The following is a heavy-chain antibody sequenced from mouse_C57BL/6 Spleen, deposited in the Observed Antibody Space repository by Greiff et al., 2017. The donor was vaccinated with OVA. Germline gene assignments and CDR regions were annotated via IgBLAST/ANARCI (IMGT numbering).Heavy chain of an antibody. V-gene: IGHV1-15*01. D-gene: IGHD3-2*02. CDR3: TRSGYYYAMDY. Sequence: VQLQQSGAELVRPGASVTLSCKASGYTFTDYEMNWVKQTPVHGLEWIGAIDPETGGTAYNQKFKGKAILTADKSSSTAYMELRSLTSEDSAVYYCTRSGYYYAMDYWGQGTSVTVSS. CDR2: IDPETGGT. CDR1: GYTFTDYE. J-gene: IGHJ4*01.